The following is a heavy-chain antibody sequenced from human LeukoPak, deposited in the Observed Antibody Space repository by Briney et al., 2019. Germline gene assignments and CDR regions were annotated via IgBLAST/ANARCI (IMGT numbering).Heavy chain of an antibody. CDR1: GYTFTSYA. D-gene: IGHD3-3*01. V-gene: IGHV7-4-1*02. Sequence: ASVTVSCKASGYTFTSYAMNWVRQAPGQGLERMGWINTNTGNPTYAQGFTGRFVFSLDTSVSTAYLQISSLKAEDTAVYYCARWYYDFWSGYYEVWFDPWGQGTLVTVSS. CDR3: ARWYYDFWSGYYEVWFDP. CDR2: INTNTGNP. J-gene: IGHJ5*02.